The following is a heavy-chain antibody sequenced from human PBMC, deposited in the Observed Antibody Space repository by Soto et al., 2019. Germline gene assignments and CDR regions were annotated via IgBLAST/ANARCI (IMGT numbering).Heavy chain of an antibody. J-gene: IGHJ6*03. CDR1: GGTFSSYT. CDR3: ARVTIAAVGYYYYMDV. CDR2: IIPILGIA. V-gene: IGHV1-69*02. D-gene: IGHD6-13*01. Sequence: SVKVSCKASGGTFSSYTISWVRQAPGQGLEWMGRIIPILGIANYAQKFQGRVTITADKSTSTAYMELSSLRSEDTAVYYCARVTIAAVGYYYYMDVWGQGTTVTVSS.